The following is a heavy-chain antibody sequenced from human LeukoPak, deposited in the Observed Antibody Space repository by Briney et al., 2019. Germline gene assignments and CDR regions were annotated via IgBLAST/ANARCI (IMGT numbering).Heavy chain of an antibody. Sequence: SGGSLRLSCAASGFTFSSYAVSWVRQAPGKGLEWVSVISGSGGSTYYADSVKGRFTISRDNSKNTLYLQMNSLRAEDTAVYYCAKGREWLRDFHYCGQGTLVTVSS. D-gene: IGHD5-12*01. V-gene: IGHV3-23*01. CDR3: AKGREWLRDFHY. CDR1: GFTFSSYA. J-gene: IGHJ4*02. CDR2: ISGSGGST.